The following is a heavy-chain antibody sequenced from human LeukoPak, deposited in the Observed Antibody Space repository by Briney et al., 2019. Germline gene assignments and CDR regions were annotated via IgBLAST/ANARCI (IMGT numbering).Heavy chain of an antibody. Sequence: ASVKVSCKASGYTFTGYFVHWVRQAPGQGLEWMGWINPNSGGTNYAQKFQGRVTMTRDTSFSTAYMELRRLRSDDTAVYYCARDERYDSSGYPFEYWGQGTLVTVSS. J-gene: IGHJ4*02. D-gene: IGHD3-22*01. V-gene: IGHV1-2*02. CDR2: INPNSGGT. CDR3: ARDERYDSSGYPFEY. CDR1: GYTFTGYF.